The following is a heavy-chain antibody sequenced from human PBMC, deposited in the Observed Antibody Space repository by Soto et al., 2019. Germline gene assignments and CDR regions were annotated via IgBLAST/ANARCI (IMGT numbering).Heavy chain of an antibody. CDR2: ISYDGSNK. CDR3: AKGGRAYCGCDCRYYFDY. CDR1: RFTFSGYG. Sequence: QVQLVESGGGVVQPGRSLRLSCAASRFTFSGYGMHWVRQAPGKGLEWVAVISYDGSNKFYADSVKGRFTISRDNSKNTLYLQMNSLRAEDTAVYYCAKGGRAYCGCDCRYYFDYWCQGTLVTVSS. D-gene: IGHD2-21*02. V-gene: IGHV3-30*18. J-gene: IGHJ4*02.